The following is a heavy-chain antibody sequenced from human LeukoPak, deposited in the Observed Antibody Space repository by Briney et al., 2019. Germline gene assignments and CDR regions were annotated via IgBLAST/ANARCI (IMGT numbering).Heavy chain of an antibody. J-gene: IGHJ6*02. CDR3: ARAERLVGYYYYYGMDV. D-gene: IGHD2-8*02. CDR1: GYTFTSYA. Sequence: GASVKVSCKASGYTFTSYAMHWVRQAPGQRLEWMGWINAGNGNTKYSQKFQGRVTITRDTSASTAYMELSSLRSEDTAVCYCARAERLVGYYYYYGMDVWGQGTTVTVSS. V-gene: IGHV1-3*01. CDR2: INAGNGNT.